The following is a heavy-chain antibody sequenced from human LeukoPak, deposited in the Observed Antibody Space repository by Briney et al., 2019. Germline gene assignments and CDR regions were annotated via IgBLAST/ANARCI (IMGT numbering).Heavy chain of an antibody. D-gene: IGHD3-10*01. J-gene: IGHJ2*01. CDR3: ARHSDYYGSGTSSPWYFDL. Sequence: SETLSLTCTVSGGSISSGGYYWSWIRQFPGKGLEWIGYINYSGSTNYNPSLKSRVTISVDTSKNQFSLKLSSVTAADTAVYYCARHSDYYGSGTSSPWYFDLWGRGTLVTVSS. CDR2: INYSGST. CDR1: GGSISSGGYY. V-gene: IGHV4-61*08.